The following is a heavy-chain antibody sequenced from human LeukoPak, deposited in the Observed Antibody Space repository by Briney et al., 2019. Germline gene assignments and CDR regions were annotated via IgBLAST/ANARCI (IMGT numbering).Heavy chain of an antibody. Sequence: GGSLGLSCAASGFTFNNAWMNWVRQAPGKGLDWVGRIYRITDGGTTEYAAPVKGRFTISRDDSKNTLYLQMNSLNTEDTALYYCTTGSNRYDSSDFDYWGQGTLVTVSS. CDR1: GFTFNNAW. V-gene: IGHV3-15*01. CDR2: IYRITDGGTT. J-gene: IGHJ4*02. D-gene: IGHD3-22*01. CDR3: TTGSNRYDSSDFDY.